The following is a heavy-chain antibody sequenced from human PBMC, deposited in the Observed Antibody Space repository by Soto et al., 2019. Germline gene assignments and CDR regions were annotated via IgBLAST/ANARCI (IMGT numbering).Heavy chain of an antibody. Sequence: EVPLVESGGGLIQPGGSLRLSCAASGFTVSSSQMTWVRPAPGKGLEWVSVIFIGGATQYACSVKGRFTISRDNSKTTLHLQLNSLRVEDTAVYYCARLGPYASGTYSFRRSRFDPWGQGTLVTVSP. J-gene: IGHJ5*02. D-gene: IGHD3-10*01. V-gene: IGHV3-53*01. CDR1: GFTVSSSQ. CDR2: IFIGGAT. CDR3: ARLGPYASGTYSFRRSRFDP.